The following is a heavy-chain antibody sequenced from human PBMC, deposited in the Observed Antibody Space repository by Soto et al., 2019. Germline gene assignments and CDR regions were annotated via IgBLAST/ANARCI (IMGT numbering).Heavy chain of an antibody. V-gene: IGHV4-34*01. CDR1: GGSFSGYY. CDR2: INHSGST. J-gene: IGHJ6*02. CDR3: ARAPIAAAGSVYYYGMDV. Sequence: SETLSLTCAVYGGSFSGYYWSWIRQPPGKGLEWIGEINHSGSTNYNPSLKSRVTISVDTSKNQISLKLSSVTAADTAVYYCARAPIAAAGSVYYYGMDVWGQGTTVTAP. D-gene: IGHD6-13*01.